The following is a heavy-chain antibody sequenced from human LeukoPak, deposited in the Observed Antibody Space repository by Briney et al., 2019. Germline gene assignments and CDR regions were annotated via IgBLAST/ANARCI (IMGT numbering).Heavy chain of an antibody. CDR3: ARDLEYYYDSSGCYWGYSFDI. V-gene: IGHV4-4*07. CDR2: IHTSGST. CDR1: GGAISSYY. Sequence: SETLSLTCTVSGGAISSYYWSWIRQPAGKGLEWIGRIHTSGSTKYNPSLKSRVTISVDKSKNQFSLKLTSVTAADTAVYYCARDLEYYYDSSGCYWGYSFDIWGQGTMVTVSS. J-gene: IGHJ3*02. D-gene: IGHD3-22*01.